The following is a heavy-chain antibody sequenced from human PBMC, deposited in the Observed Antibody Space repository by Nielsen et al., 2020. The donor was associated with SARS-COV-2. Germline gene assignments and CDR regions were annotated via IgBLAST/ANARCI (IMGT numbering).Heavy chain of an antibody. CDR1: GFTFSSNA. CDR3: TKALRGWLSPPYYMDV. CDR2: ISGSGGNT. V-gene: IGHV3-23*01. J-gene: IGHJ6*03. Sequence: GGSLRLSCAASGFTFSSNAMTWVRQAPGKGLEWVSVISGSGGNTYYADSVKGRFTISRDNSKKTLHLQMNSLRAEDTAVYYCTKALRGWLSPPYYMDVWGKGTTVTVSS. D-gene: IGHD5-24*01.